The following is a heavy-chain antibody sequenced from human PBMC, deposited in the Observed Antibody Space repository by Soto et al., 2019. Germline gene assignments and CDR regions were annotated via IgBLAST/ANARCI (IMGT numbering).Heavy chain of an antibody. J-gene: IGHJ4*02. V-gene: IGHV3-30*18. Sequence: GGSLRLSCAASGFTFSSYGMHWVRQAPGKGLEWVAVISYDGSNKYYADSVKGRFTISRDNSKNTLYLQMNSLRAEDTAVYYCAKDQRGSGWYTGYFDYWGQGTLVTVSS. CDR2: ISYDGSNK. CDR1: GFTFSSYG. CDR3: AKDQRGSGWYTGYFDY. D-gene: IGHD6-19*01.